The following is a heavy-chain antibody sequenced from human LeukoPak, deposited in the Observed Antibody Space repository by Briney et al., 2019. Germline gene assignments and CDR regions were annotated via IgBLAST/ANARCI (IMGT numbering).Heavy chain of an antibody. CDR2: INHSGST. Sequence: PSETLSLTCAVYGGSFSGYYWSWIRQPPGKGLEWIGEINHSGSTYYNPSLKSRVTISVDTSKNQFSLKLSSVTAADTAVYYCARARGYYDSSGYYFDYWGQGTLVTVSS. J-gene: IGHJ4*02. V-gene: IGHV4-34*01. CDR3: ARARGYYDSSGYYFDY. D-gene: IGHD3-22*01. CDR1: GGSFSGYY.